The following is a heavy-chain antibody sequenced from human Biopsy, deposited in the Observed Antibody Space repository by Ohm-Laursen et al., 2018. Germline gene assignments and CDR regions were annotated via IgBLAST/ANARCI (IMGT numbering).Heavy chain of an antibody. Sequence: GTLSLTCTVSGDSVTKYYWSWIRQPPGKGLEWIGHIYYSVMTNYNPSLQSRVSISVDTSRNQVSLTLSSLTAADTAVYYCARGSNDFGGLYFPRWGQGTLLTVSS. D-gene: IGHD4-23*01. CDR2: IYYSVMT. J-gene: IGHJ4*02. V-gene: IGHV4-59*02. CDR3: ARGSNDFGGLYFPR. CDR1: GDSVTKYY.